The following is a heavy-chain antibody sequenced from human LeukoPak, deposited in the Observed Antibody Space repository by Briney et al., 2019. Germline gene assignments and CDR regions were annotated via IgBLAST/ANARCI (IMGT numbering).Heavy chain of an antibody. D-gene: IGHD6-13*01. CDR2: IKQDGSEK. CDR3: ARESRSSWYDYYMDV. J-gene: IGHJ6*03. Sequence: GGSLRLSCAASGFTFSSYWMSWVRQAPGKGLEWVANIKQDGSEKYYVDSGKGRFTISRDNAKNSLYLQMNSLRAEDTAVYYCARESRSSWYDYYMDVWGKGTTVTVSS. V-gene: IGHV3-7*01. CDR1: GFTFSSYW.